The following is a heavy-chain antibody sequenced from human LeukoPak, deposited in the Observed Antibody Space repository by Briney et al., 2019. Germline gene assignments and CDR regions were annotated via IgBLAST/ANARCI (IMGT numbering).Heavy chain of an antibody. Sequence: GGSLRLSCAASGFTFSSYSMNWVRQAPGKGLEWVSSISSSSSYIYYADSVKGRFTISRDNAKNSLYLQMNSLRAEDTAVYYCARVGPAAMLRYYYYYMDVWGKGTTVTVSS. CDR1: GFTFSSYS. CDR2: ISSSSSYI. D-gene: IGHD2-2*01. J-gene: IGHJ6*03. V-gene: IGHV3-21*01. CDR3: ARVGPAAMLRYYYYYMDV.